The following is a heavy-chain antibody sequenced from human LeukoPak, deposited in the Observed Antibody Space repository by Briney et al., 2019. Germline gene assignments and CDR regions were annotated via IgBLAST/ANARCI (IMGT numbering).Heavy chain of an antibody. CDR2: IYTSGST. CDR1: GGSISSGSYY. V-gene: IGHV4-61*02. CDR3: ARCLAGVIDY. Sequence: SQTMSLTSTVDGGSISSGSYYWNWILQPAGKGLEWIGRIYTSGSTNYNPSLKSRVTISVDTSKHPFSLKLSSVTAADTAVYYCARCLAGVIDYWGQGTLVTVSS. J-gene: IGHJ4*02. D-gene: IGHD2-15*01.